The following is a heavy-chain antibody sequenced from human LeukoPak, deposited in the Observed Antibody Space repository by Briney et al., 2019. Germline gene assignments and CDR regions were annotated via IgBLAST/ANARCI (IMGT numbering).Heavy chain of an antibody. J-gene: IGHJ4*02. CDR2: ISYDGSNK. V-gene: IGHV3-30*04. Sequence: PGRSLRLSCAASGFTFSSYAMHWVRQAPGKGLEWVAVISYDGSNKYYADSVKGRFTISRDNSKNTLYLQMNSLRAEDTAVYYCARDLVGSSGWPYYFDYWGQGTLVTVSS. CDR1: GFTFSSYA. CDR3: ARDLVGSSGWPYYFDY. D-gene: IGHD6-19*01.